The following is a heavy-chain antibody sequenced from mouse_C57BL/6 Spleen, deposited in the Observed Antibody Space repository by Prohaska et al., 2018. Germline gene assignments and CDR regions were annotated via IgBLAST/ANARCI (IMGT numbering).Heavy chain of an antibody. V-gene: IGHV1-53*01. Sequence: SYKASGYTFTSYWMHWVKQRPGQGLEWIGNINPSNGGTNYNEKFKSKATLTVDKSSSTAYMQLSSLTSEDSAVYFCARGSCPFDYWGQGTTLTVSS. CDR1: GYTFTSYW. CDR3: ARGSCPFDY. J-gene: IGHJ2*01. CDR2: INPSNGGT.